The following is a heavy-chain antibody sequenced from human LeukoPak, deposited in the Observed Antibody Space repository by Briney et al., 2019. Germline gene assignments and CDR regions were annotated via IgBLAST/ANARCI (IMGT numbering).Heavy chain of an antibody. CDR2: IIPIFGTA. V-gene: IGHV1-69*06. J-gene: IGHJ5*02. CDR3: ARTIRQYYYDSSGYLFDP. Sequence: SVKVSCKASGGTFSSYAISWVRQAPGQGLEWMGGIIPIFGTANYAQKFQGRVTITADKSTSTAYMELSSLRSEDTAVYYCARTIRQYYYDSSGYLFDPWGQGTLVTVSS. CDR1: GGTFSSYA. D-gene: IGHD3-22*01.